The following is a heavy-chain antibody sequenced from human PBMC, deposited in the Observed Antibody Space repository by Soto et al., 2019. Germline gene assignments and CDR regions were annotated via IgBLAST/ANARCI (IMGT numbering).Heavy chain of an antibody. CDR1: GYTFTSYD. CDR3: ARGGSGWYNYYYGMDV. V-gene: IGHV1-8*01. CDR2: MNPNSGNT. Sequence: ASVKVSGEASGYTFTSYDINWVRQATGQGLEWMGWMNPNSGNTGYAQKFQGRVTMTRNTSISTAYMELSSLRSEDTAVYYCARGGSGWYNYYYGMDVWGQGTTVTVSS. J-gene: IGHJ6*02. D-gene: IGHD6-19*01.